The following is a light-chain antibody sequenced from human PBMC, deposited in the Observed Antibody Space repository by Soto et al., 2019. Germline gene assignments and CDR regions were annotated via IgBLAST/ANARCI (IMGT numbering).Light chain of an antibody. CDR3: QTWGSDIHV. J-gene: IGLJ1*01. CDR2: GNY. V-gene: IGLV1-44*01. Sequence: QSVLTQPPSASGTPGQRVTISCSGSSSNIGRNAVNWYQQLPGTVPKLLIYGNYQRPSGVPDRFSGSESATSASLAISGLQSEDEADYYCQTWGSDIHVFGPGTKLTVL. CDR1: SSNIGRNA.